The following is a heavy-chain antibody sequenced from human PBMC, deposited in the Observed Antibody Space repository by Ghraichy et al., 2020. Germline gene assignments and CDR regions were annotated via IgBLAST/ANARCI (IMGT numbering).Heavy chain of an antibody. CDR1: GYSFTSYW. J-gene: IGHJ6*02. V-gene: IGHV5-51*01. D-gene: IGHD4-17*01. CDR2: IYPGDSDT. Sequence: GESLNISCKGSGYSFTSYWIGWVRQMPGKGLEWMGIIYPGDSDTRYCPSFQGQVTISADKSISTAYLQWSSLKASDTAMYYCARHLTTVTGRETRPGGMDVWGQGTTVTVSS. CDR3: ARHLTTVTGRETRPGGMDV.